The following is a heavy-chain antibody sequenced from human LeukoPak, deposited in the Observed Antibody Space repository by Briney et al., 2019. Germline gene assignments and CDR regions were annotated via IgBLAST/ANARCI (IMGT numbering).Heavy chain of an antibody. D-gene: IGHD2-15*01. V-gene: IGHV3-11*01. CDR2: ISSSGSTI. Sequence: GGSLRLSCAASGFTFSDYYMSWIRQAPGKGLEWVSYISSSGSTIYYADSVKGRFTISRDNSKNTLYLQMNSLRAEDTAVYYCAKPGTGVAALYNWFDPWGQGTLVTVSS. CDR1: GFTFSDYY. J-gene: IGHJ5*02. CDR3: AKPGTGVAALYNWFDP.